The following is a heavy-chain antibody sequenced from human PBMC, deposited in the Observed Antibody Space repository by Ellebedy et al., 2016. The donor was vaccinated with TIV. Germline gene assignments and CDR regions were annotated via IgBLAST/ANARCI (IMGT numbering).Heavy chain of an antibody. D-gene: IGHD1-26*01. CDR1: GYTFSRYV. CDR2: ISAYTGNT. CDR3: ARDMVQGMVARYLWFDY. Sequence: ASVQVSCKASGYTFSRYVISWVRQAPGQGLEWMGWISAYTGNTDYARKFQGRVTMTTDTSMNTANLELRSLRSDDTAGYYCARDMVQGMVARYLWFDYWGQGTLITVSS. V-gene: IGHV1-18*01. J-gene: IGHJ4*02.